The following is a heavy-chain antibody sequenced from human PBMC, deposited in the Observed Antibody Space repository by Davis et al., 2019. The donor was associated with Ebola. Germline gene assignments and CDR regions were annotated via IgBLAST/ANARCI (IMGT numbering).Heavy chain of an antibody. V-gene: IGHV3-21*01. D-gene: IGHD3-3*01. CDR1: GFTFSSYS. CDR2: ISSSSSYI. J-gene: IGHJ6*02. Sequence: TLSLTRAASGFTFSSYSMNWVRQAPGKGLEWVSSISSSSSYIYYADSVKGRFTISRDNSKNTLYLQMNSLRAEDTAVYYCAKDHSITIFGVVTTQDYYYGMDVWGQGTTVTVSS. CDR3: AKDHSITIFGVVTTQDYYYGMDV.